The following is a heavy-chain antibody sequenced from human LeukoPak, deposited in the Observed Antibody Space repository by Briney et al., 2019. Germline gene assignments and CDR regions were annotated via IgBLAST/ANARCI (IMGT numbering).Heavy chain of an antibody. CDR2: ISSSGSTI. CDR1: GFTFSSYE. J-gene: IGHJ3*02. Sequence: GGSLRLSCAASGFTFSSYEMNWVRQAPGKGLEWVSYISSSGSTIYYADSVKGRFTISRDNAKNSLYLQMNSLRAEDTAVYYCARGYGSGPLSDDAFDIWGQGTMVTVSS. V-gene: IGHV3-48*03. CDR3: ARGYGSGPLSDDAFDI. D-gene: IGHD6-19*01.